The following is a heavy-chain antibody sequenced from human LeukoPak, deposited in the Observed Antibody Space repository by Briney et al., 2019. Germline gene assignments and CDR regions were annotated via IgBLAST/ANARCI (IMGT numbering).Heavy chain of an antibody. V-gene: IGHV1-8*01. CDR1: GYTFTSYD. Sequence: ASVKVSCKASGYTFTSYDINWVRQATGQGLEWMGWMNSNSGNTGYAQKFQGRVTMTRNTSISTAYMELSSLRSEDTAVYYCARTPDYGDYNWFDPWGQGTLVTVSS. CDR2: MNSNSGNT. CDR3: ARTPDYGDYNWFDP. D-gene: IGHD4-17*01. J-gene: IGHJ5*02.